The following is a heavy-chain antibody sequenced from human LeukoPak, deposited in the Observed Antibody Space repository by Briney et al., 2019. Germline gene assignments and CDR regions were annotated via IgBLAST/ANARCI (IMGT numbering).Heavy chain of an antibody. Sequence: SQTLSLTCAISGDSVSNNIIAWNWIRWRPSRGLEWLGRTAYRSKWSTDYALSVRGRISINPDTSKNQISLQLNSVTPEDMAVYYCARNSVAMDVWGQGTTVTVSS. D-gene: IGHD4-23*01. CDR3: ARNSVAMDV. CDR2: TAYRSKWST. CDR1: GDSVSNNIIA. J-gene: IGHJ6*02. V-gene: IGHV6-1*01.